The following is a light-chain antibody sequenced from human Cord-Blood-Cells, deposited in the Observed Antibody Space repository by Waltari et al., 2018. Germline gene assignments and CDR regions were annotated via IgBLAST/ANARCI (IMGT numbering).Light chain of an antibody. CDR3: CSYAGSSTYV. V-gene: IGLV2-23*01. J-gene: IGLJ1*01. Sequence: SALTQPASVSGSPGPSIPISCTGTSSDVGSYTLVSWYQQHPGKAPKLMIYEGSKRPSGVSNRFSGSKSGNTASLTISGLQAEDEADYYCCSYAGSSTYVFGTGTKVTVL. CDR2: EGS. CDR1: SSDVGSYTL.